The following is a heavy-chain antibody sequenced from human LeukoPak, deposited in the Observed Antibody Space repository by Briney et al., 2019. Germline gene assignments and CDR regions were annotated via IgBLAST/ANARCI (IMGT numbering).Heavy chain of an antibody. Sequence: GGSLRLSCAAFGFTFSSYWMTWVRQAPGKGLEWVANIKQDGSEKHYGDSVKGRFTISRDNAKNSLYLQLNSLRGEDTAVYYCAKVKEEHQRAYYFDYWGQGTLVTVSS. CDR2: IKQDGSEK. CDR1: GFTFSSYW. J-gene: IGHJ4*02. V-gene: IGHV3-7*03. CDR3: AKVKEEHQRAYYFDY. D-gene: IGHD1-26*01.